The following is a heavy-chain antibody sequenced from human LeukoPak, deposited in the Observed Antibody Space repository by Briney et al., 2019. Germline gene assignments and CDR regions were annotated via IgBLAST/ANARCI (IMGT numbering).Heavy chain of an antibody. CDR2: IIPIFGIA. CDR3: AREWAYYYDSSGYYYGY. J-gene: IGHJ4*02. CDR1: GGTFSSYA. Sequence: SVKVSCKASGGTFSSYAISWVRQAPGQGLEWMGRIIPIFGIANYAQKFQGRVTITADKSTRTAYMELSSLRSEDTAVYYCAREWAYYYDSSGYYYGYWGQGTLVTVSS. D-gene: IGHD3-22*01. V-gene: IGHV1-69*04.